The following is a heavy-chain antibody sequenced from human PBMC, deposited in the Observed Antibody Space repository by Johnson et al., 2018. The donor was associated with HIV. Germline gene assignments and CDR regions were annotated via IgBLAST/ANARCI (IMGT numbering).Heavy chain of an antibody. CDR1: GFIFSDYY. CDR3: AREEGTDILTRGDAFDI. V-gene: IGHV3-11*04. D-gene: IGHD3-9*01. J-gene: IGHJ3*02. CDR2: ISSSGRTI. Sequence: QVQLVESGGDLVKPGGSLRLSCAASGFIFSDYYMTWIRQAPGKGLESISYISSSGRTIYYADSVKGRFTMSRDNAEKSLYLQMNSLRAEDTAVYSCAREEGTDILTRGDAFDIWGQGTMVTVSS.